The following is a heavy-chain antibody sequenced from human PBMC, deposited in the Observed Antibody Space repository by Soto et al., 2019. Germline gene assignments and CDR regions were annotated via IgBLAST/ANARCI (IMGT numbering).Heavy chain of an antibody. D-gene: IGHD4-17*01. CDR2: ISDAAGSA. J-gene: IGHJ3*01. CDR3: ARPYGGKIGDAPDL. CDR1: GFTFSSYA. Sequence: LRLSCVASGFTFSSYAMSWVRQVPGKGLEWVSTISDAAGSAYYVDSVKGRFTISRDNSKKTLYLQMNSLRAEDSAVYNCARPYGGKIGDAPDLWGPGTTVTVS. V-gene: IGHV3-23*01.